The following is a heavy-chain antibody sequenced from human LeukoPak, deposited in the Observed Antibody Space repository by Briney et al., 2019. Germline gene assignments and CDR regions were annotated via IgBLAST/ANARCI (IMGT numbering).Heavy chain of an antibody. CDR1: GFTFSDYY. CDR3: ARDGELPTAEYFQH. CDR2: ISSSSSYT. D-gene: IGHD3-10*01. J-gene: IGHJ1*01. Sequence: KPGGSLRLSCAASGFTFSDYYMSWIRQAPGKGLEWVSYISSSSSYTNYADSVKGRFTISRDNAKNSLYLQMNSLRAEDTAVYYCARDGELPTAEYFQHWGQGTLVTVSS. V-gene: IGHV3-11*05.